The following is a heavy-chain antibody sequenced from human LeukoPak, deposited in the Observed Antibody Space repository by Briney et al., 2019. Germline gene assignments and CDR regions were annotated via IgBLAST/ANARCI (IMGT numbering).Heavy chain of an antibody. CDR1: GYTFTSYD. CDR2: MNPNSGNT. CDR3: ARVREYDVLTGYYSFDY. J-gene: IGHJ4*02. D-gene: IGHD3-9*01. Sequence: ASVKVSCKASGYTFTSYDINWVRQATGQRLEWMGWMNPNSGNTGYAQKFQGRVTMTRNTSISTAYMELSSLRSEDTAVYYCARVREYDVLTGYYSFDYWGQGTLVTVSS. V-gene: IGHV1-8*01.